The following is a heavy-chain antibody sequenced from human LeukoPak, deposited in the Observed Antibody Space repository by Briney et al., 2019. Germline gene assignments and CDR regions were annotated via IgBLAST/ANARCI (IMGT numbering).Heavy chain of an antibody. Sequence: NPSETLSLTCTVSGGSISSGGYYWSWIRQPPGKGLEWIGYIYHSGSTYYNPSLKSRVTISVDRSKNQFSLKLSSVTAADTAVYYCARDVKALRFYDYWGQGTLVTVSS. J-gene: IGHJ4*02. V-gene: IGHV4-30-2*01. CDR2: IYHSGST. D-gene: IGHD3-3*01. CDR3: ARDVKALRFYDY. CDR1: GGSISSGGYY.